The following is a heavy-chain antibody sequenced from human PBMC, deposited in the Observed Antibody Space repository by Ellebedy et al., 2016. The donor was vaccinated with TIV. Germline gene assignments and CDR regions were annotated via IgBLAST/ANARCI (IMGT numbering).Heavy chain of an antibody. CDR3: ARDLIAAAKIDY. Sequence: GSLRLXXTVSGYSISSGYYWGWIRQPPGKGLEWIGSIYHSGSTYYNPSLKSRVTISVDTSKNQFSLKLSSVTAADTAVYYCARDLIAAAKIDYWGQGTLVTVSS. V-gene: IGHV4-38-2*02. D-gene: IGHD6-13*01. CDR2: IYHSGST. J-gene: IGHJ4*02. CDR1: GYSISSGYY.